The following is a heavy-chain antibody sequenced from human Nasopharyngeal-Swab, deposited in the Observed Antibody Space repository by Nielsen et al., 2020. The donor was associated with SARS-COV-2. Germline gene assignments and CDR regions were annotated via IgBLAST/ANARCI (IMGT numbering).Heavy chain of an antibody. CDR3: VRAGEYRFDY. CDR2: LNGDATTV. V-gene: IGHV3-74*01. J-gene: IGHJ4*02. D-gene: IGHD7-27*01. CDR1: GFTFSSSW. Sequence: GGSLRLSCAGSGFTFSSSWLHWVRQAPGEGLVWVARLNGDATTVDYADSVKGRFTISRDNAKNTLYLQMNGLRDEDTAIYYCVRAGEYRFDYWGQGTLVTVSS.